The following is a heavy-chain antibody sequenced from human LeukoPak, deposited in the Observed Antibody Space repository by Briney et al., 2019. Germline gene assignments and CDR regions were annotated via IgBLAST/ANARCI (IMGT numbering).Heavy chain of an antibody. Sequence: ASVKVSCKASGYTFTNYYMHWVRQAPGQGLEWMGLINPSGGSTSYAEKFQGRVIMTRDMSTTTDYMELSSLRSGDTAVYYCARDNSIGGRGWWFDPWGQGTLVTVSS. CDR2: INPSGGST. CDR1: GYTFTNYY. D-gene: IGHD4-23*01. CDR3: ARDNSIGGRGWWFDP. V-gene: IGHV1-46*01. J-gene: IGHJ5*02.